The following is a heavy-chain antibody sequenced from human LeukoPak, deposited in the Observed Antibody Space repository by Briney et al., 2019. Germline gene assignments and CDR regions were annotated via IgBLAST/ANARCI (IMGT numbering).Heavy chain of an antibody. CDR3: ASHPGYSLARVDF. V-gene: IGHV4-38-2*01. J-gene: IGHJ4*02. CDR2: IYHTGST. Sequence: PSETLSLTCAVSGYSISSGYYWGWILQPPGKGLEWIGAIYHTGSTYYNPSLKSRVTISVDTSKNQFSLNLTSVTAADTAVYYCASHPGYSLARVDFWGQGTLVTVSS. D-gene: IGHD5-12*01. CDR1: GYSISSGYY.